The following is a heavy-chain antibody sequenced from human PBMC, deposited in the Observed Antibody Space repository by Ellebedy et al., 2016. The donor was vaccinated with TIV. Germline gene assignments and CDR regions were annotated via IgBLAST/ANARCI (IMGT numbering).Heavy chain of an antibody. V-gene: IGHV3-23*01. D-gene: IGHD3-9*01. CDR2: ISSSGQTT. CDR1: GFTFNNYA. J-gene: IGHJ5*02. Sequence: PGGSLRLSCAASGFTFNNYAMSWVRQAPGKGLQWVASISSSGQTTYYADSVKGRFTISRDNYKRTLYLQMDSLRAEDTATYYCAKDSDVLRYFDWFSAWGQGTQVTVSS. CDR3: AKDSDVLRYFDWFSA.